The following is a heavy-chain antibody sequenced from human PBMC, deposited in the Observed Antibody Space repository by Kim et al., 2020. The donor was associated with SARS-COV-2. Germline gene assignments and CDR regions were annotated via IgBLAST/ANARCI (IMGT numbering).Heavy chain of an antibody. J-gene: IGHJ6*02. D-gene: IGHD4-17*01. CDR3: ARVQTTVTEYYYYGMDV. CDR2: IIPILGIA. V-gene: IGHV1-69*04. CDR1: GGTFSSYA. Sequence: SVKVSCKASGGTFSSYAISWVRQAPGQGLEWMGRIIPILGIANYAQKFQGRVTITADKSTSTAYMELSSLRSEDTAVYYCARVQTTVTEYYYYGMDVWGQGPRSPSP.